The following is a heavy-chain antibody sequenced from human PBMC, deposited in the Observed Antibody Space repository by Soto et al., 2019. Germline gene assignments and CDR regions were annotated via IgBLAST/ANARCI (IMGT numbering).Heavy chain of an antibody. CDR1: GFTFSSYA. J-gene: IGHJ3*02. CDR2: ISGSGGST. CDR3: AKLRTSSFGELLFDAFDI. Sequence: HPGGSLRLSCAASGFTFSSYAMSWVRQAPGKGLEWVSAISGSGGSTYYADSVKGRFTISRDNSKNTLYLQMNSLRAEDTAVYYCAKLRTSSFGELLFDAFDIWGQGTMVTVSS. V-gene: IGHV3-23*01. D-gene: IGHD3-10*01.